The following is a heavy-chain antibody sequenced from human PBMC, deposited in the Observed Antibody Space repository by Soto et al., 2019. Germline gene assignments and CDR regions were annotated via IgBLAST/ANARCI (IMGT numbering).Heavy chain of an antibody. Sequence: LSLTCAASGFTFSNYWMNWVHQAPGKGLEWVANIQQDGNEKYYVDSVKGRFTISRDNAKNSLSLQMNSLRAEDTAVYYCARDPHRGGDYDYWGQGTLVTVSS. V-gene: IGHV3-7*01. J-gene: IGHJ4*02. CDR2: IQQDGNEK. CDR1: GFTFSNYW. D-gene: IGHD4-17*01. CDR3: ARDPHRGGDYDY.